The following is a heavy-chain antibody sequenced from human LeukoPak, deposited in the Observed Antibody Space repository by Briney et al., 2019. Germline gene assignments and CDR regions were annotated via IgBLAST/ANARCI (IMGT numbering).Heavy chain of an antibody. CDR2: ISSSSSYI. CDR3: ARDFTSSSWGVGAFDI. Sequence: PGGSLRLSCAASGFTFSSYSMNWVRQAPGKGLEWVSSISSSSSYIYYADSVKGRFTISRDNAKNSLYLQMNSLRAEDTAVYYCARDFTSSSWGVGAFDIWGQGTMVTVSS. J-gene: IGHJ3*02. V-gene: IGHV3-21*01. D-gene: IGHD6-13*01. CDR1: GFTFSSYS.